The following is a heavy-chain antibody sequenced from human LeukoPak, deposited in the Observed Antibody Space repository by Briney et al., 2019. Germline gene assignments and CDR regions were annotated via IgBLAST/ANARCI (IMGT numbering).Heavy chain of an antibody. V-gene: IGHV4-4*02. D-gene: IGHD1-26*01. J-gene: IGHJ4*02. Sequence: PSETLSLTCAVSGDSISSSNWWSWVRQPPEKGLEWIGEIYHSGNTNYNPPLKSRVTISLDKSKNQFSLKLNSVTAADTAVYYRARVGALGGHDFWGQGSLVTVSS. CDR2: IYHSGNT. CDR1: GDSISSSNW. CDR3: ARVGALGGHDF.